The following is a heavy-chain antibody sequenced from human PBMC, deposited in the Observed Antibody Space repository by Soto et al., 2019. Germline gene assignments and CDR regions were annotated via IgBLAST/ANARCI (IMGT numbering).Heavy chain of an antibody. D-gene: IGHD6-13*01. J-gene: IGHJ5*02. Sequence: GASVKVSCKASGYTFTSYAMQWVRQAPGQRLEWMGWINAGNGNTKYSQKFQGRVTITSDTSASTDYMELSSLRSEDTAVYYCARRERAAGTDWWFDPWGQGTLVTVSS. CDR3: ARRERAAGTDWWFDP. CDR1: GYTFTSYA. V-gene: IGHV1-3*01. CDR2: INAGNGNT.